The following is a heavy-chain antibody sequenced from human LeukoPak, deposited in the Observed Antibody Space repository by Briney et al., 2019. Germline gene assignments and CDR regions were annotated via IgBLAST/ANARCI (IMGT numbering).Heavy chain of an antibody. CDR1: GGSVSPYY. J-gene: IGHJ4*02. V-gene: IGHV4-59*08. CDR2: IYYSGST. D-gene: IGHD1-26*01. Sequence: SETLSLTCTVSGGSVSPYYWSWIRQPPGKGLEWLGYIYYSGSTNYNPSLKSRVTISVDRSKNQFSLKLSSVTAADTAVYYCARHEWSSGSFHSDHWGQGTLVTVSS. CDR3: ARHEWSSGSFHSDH.